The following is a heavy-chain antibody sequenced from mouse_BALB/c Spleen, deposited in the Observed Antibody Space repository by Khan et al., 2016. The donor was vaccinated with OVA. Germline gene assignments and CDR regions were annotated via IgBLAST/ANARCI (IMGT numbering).Heavy chain of an antibody. V-gene: IGHV1S56*01. CDR1: GYTFTAYD. J-gene: IGHJ4*01. CDR3: AREGLRGVAMDY. CDR2: IYPGDGTT. D-gene: IGHD2-4*01. Sequence: QVQLKQSGPELVKPGTLVKISCKASGYTFTAYDINWVKQRPGPGLVWLGWIYPGDGTTKYNDNFKGKATLTADKSSNTAYMHLSSLTSEEAAVYFCAREGLRGVAMDYWGQGTSVSVSS.